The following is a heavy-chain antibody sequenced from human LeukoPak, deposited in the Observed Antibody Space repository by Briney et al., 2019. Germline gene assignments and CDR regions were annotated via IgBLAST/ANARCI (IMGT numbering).Heavy chain of an antibody. V-gene: IGHV3-66*01. D-gene: IGHD5-18*01. CDR3: ARDGIQLWLPYY. CDR2: IYSGGST. Sequence: GGSLRLSCAASGFTVSSNYMSWVRQAPGKGLEWVSVIYSGGSTYYADSVKGRFTISRDNSKNTLYLQMNSLRAEDTAVYYCARDGIQLWLPYYWGQGTLVTVSS. CDR1: GFTVSSNY. J-gene: IGHJ4*02.